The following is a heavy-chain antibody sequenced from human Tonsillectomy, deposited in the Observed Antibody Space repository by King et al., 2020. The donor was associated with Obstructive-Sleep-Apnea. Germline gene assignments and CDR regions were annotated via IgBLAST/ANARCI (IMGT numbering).Heavy chain of an antibody. CDR3: ARGTPMTTVTTALDYFAMDV. J-gene: IGHJ6*02. CDR1: GGSISSGAYY. D-gene: IGHD4-17*01. Sequence: QLQESGPGLVKPSQTLSLTCTVSGGSISSGAYYWSWIRQHPGKGLEWIGYIYYSGSTHYNPSLKSRVTISVDTSKNQFSLKLSSVTAADTAVYYCARGTPMTTVTTALDYFAMDVWGQGTTVTVSS. CDR2: IYYSGST. V-gene: IGHV4-31*03.